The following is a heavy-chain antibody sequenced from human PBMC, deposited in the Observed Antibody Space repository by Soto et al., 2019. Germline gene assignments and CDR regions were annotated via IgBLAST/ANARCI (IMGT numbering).Heavy chain of an antibody. V-gene: IGHV3-21*01. CDR3: ARELVETATIDY. J-gene: IGHJ4*02. Sequence: PGGSLRLSCAVSGFTFSSYSMNWVRQAPGKGLEWVSAISSSSAYIYYGDPVKGRFTISRDNAKNSLYLQMNSLRGEDTAVYYCARELVETATIDYWGQGTLVTVSS. D-gene: IGHD6-25*01. CDR2: ISSSSAYI. CDR1: GFTFSSYS.